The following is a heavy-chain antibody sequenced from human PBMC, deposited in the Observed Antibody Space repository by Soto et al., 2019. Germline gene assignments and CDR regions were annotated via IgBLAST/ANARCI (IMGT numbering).Heavy chain of an antibody. J-gene: IGHJ4*02. Sequence: QVQLVESGGGVVQPGRSLRLSCAASGFTFSRYAMHWVRQAPGRGLEWVAVIWYDGSNKDYVDSVKGRFTISRDNSKNTLYLQMNSLRAEDTAVYYCARDAESSGIGGDYWGQGTLVTVSS. CDR3: ARDAESSGIGGDY. D-gene: IGHD3-22*01. CDR1: GFTFSRYA. CDR2: IWYDGSNK. V-gene: IGHV3-33*01.